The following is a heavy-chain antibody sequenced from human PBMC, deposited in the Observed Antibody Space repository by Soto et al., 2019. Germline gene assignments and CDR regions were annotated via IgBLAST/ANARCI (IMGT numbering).Heavy chain of an antibody. CDR2: MSGSGGDT. Sequence: GGSLRLSCAASGFTFSSYAMSWVRQAPGKGLEWVSGMSGSGGDTYYADSVKGRFTISRDNSKNTLYLQMNSLRAEDTAVYYCAKTIKYTSSPIDCWGQGTLVTVSS. CDR3: AKTIKYTSSPIDC. V-gene: IGHV3-23*01. J-gene: IGHJ4*02. CDR1: GFTFSSYA. D-gene: IGHD6-6*01.